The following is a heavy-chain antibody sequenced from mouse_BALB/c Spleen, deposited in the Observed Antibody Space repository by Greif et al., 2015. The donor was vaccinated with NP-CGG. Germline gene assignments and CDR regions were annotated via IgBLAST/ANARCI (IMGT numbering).Heavy chain of an antibody. CDR2: IYPGDGDT. Sequence: QVQLKQSGAELVRPGSSVKISCKASGYAFSSYWMNWVKQRPGQGLEWIGQIYPGDGDTNYNGKFKGKATLTADKSSSTAYMQLSSLTSEDSAVYFCARRGLAWFAYWGQGTLVTVSA. J-gene: IGHJ3*01. V-gene: IGHV1-80*01. CDR1: GYAFSSYW. D-gene: IGHD2-2*01. CDR3: ARRGLAWFAY.